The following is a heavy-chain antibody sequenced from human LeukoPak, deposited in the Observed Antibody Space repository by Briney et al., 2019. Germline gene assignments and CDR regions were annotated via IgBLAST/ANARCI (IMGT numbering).Heavy chain of an antibody. V-gene: IGHV1-2*06. CDR1: GYTFTGYH. Sequence: EASVKVSCKASGYTFTGYHMHWVRQAPGQGLEWMGRINPNSGGTNYAQKFQGRVTMTRDTSTSTVYMELSSLRSEDTAVYYCARDRVDQRIAVAGTPDYWGQGTLVTVSS. D-gene: IGHD6-19*01. J-gene: IGHJ4*02. CDR2: INPNSGGT. CDR3: ARDRVDQRIAVAGTPDY.